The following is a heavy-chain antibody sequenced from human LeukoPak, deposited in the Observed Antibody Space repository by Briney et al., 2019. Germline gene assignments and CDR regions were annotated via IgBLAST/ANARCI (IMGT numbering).Heavy chain of an antibody. V-gene: IGHV1-3*01. CDR1: GYTFTSYA. Sequence: ASVKVSCKASGYTFTSYAMHWVRQAPGQRLEWMGWINAGNGNTKYSQKFQGRVTMTRNTSISTAYMELSSLRSEDTAVYYCARLHSSSWYDYWGQGTLVTVSS. J-gene: IGHJ4*02. CDR3: ARLHSSSWYDY. D-gene: IGHD6-13*01. CDR2: INAGNGNT.